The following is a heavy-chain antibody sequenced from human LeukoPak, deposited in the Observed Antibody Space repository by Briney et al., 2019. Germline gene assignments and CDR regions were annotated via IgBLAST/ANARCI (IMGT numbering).Heavy chain of an antibody. D-gene: IGHD5/OR15-5a*01. CDR3: AKMSGYFDY. Sequence: GGSLRLSCEASGPTFSSYSMSWVRRAPGRGLEWVSGITASGDTTYYADSVTGRFTISRDNSKNTLYLQMNSLRVEDTAVYYCAKMSGYFDYWGQGTLVTVSS. CDR2: ITASGDTT. V-gene: IGHV3-23*01. CDR1: GPTFSSYS. J-gene: IGHJ4*02.